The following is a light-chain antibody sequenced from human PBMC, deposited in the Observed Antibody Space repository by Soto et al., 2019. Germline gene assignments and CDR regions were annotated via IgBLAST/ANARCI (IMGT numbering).Light chain of an antibody. Sequence: QSVLTQPASVSGSPGQSITISCTGTSSDVGRYNLVSWYQHHPVKAPKLIIYEGTKRPSGVSNRFSGSTSGNTASLTISGLQAEDEADYYCCSYAGGGTVVFGGGTKLTV. J-gene: IGLJ2*01. CDR1: SSDVGRYNL. CDR2: EGT. CDR3: CSYAGGGTVV. V-gene: IGLV2-23*01.